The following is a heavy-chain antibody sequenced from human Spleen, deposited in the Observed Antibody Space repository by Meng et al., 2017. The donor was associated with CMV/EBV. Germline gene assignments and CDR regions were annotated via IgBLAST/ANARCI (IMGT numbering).Heavy chain of an antibody. J-gene: IGHJ4*02. V-gene: IGHV3-48*04. Sequence: GESLKISCVASGFTFSKYNMNWVRQAPGKGLEWVSYISRSRSSIYYADSVRGRFTISRDNAKNSLYLQMNSLRVEDTAVYYCARETRLRYWGRGTLVTVSS. CDR3: ARETRLRY. D-gene: IGHD3-9*01. CDR1: GFTFSKYN. CDR2: ISRSRSSI.